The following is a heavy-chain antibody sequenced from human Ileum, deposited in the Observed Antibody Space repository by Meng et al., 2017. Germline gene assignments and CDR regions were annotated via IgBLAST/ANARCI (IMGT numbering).Heavy chain of an antibody. CDR1: GGSVSSNIAA. V-gene: IGHV6-1*01. CDR3: ASGSGSLDY. J-gene: IGHJ4*02. CDR2: TYYRSKWYS. D-gene: IGHD3-3*01. Sequence: LTPSGPGLVKPSQALPLSLTVSGGSVSSNIAAWNWIRQSPLRGLEWLGRTYYRSKWYSEYAVSVKSRISITPDTSKNQFSLQMNSVTPEDTAVYYCASGSGSLDYWGPGTLVTVSS.